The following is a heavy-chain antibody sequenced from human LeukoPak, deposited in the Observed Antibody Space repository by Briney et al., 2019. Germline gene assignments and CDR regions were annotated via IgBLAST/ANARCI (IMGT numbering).Heavy chain of an antibody. CDR1: GYTFTSYG. Sequence: ASVKVSCKASGYTFTSYGISWVRQAPGQRPEWLAWINPANGYARYSQDLQGRLIITRDTSASTAYMELSSLRSEDMAMYYCAIRDGHTDHWGQGTLVTVSS. CDR2: INPANGYA. J-gene: IGHJ4*02. D-gene: IGHD5-24*01. CDR3: AIRDGHTDH. V-gene: IGHV1-3*03.